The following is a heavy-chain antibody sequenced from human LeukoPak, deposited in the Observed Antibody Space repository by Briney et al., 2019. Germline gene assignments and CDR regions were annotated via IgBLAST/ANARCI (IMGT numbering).Heavy chain of an antibody. V-gene: IGHV4-38-2*01. CDR2: IYHSGST. Sequence: PSETLSLTCAVSGYSISSGYYWGWIRQPPGKGLEWIGSIYHSGSTYYNPSLKSRVTISVDTSKNQFSLKLSSVTAADTAVYYCARGGGYNWFDPWGQGTLVTVSS. CDR3: ARGGGYNWFDP. CDR1: GYSISSGYY. J-gene: IGHJ5*02.